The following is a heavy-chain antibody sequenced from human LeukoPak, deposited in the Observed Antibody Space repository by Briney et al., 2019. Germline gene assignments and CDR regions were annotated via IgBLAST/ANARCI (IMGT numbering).Heavy chain of an antibody. CDR3: ARDYYRSGSYAVDF. J-gene: IGHJ4*02. V-gene: IGHV3-11*04. CDR1: GFTFSDYY. D-gene: IGHD3-10*01. Sequence: PGGSLRLSCAASGFTFSDYYMSWIRQAPGKGLEWVSYISSSGSTIYYADSVKGRFTTSRDNAKSSLYLHMTSLRAEDTALYYCARDYYRSGSYAVDFWGQGTLVTVSS. CDR2: ISSSGSTI.